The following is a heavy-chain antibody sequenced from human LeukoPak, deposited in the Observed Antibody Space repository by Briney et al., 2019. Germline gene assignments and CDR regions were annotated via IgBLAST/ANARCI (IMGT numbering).Heavy chain of an antibody. V-gene: IGHV1-18*01. CDR3: ARVATVTTWGDAFDI. D-gene: IGHD4-17*01. CDR1: GYTFTSYG. Sequence: ASVKVSYKASGYTFTSYGISWVRQAPGQGLEWMGCISAYNGNTNYAQKLQGRVTMTTDTSTSTAYMDLRSLRSDDTALYYCARVATVTTWGDAFDIWGQGTMVTVSS. J-gene: IGHJ3*02. CDR2: ISAYNGNT.